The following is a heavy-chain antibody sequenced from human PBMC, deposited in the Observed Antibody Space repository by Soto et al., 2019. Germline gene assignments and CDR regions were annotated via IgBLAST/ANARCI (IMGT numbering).Heavy chain of an antibody. CDR1: GFSFSSYS. D-gene: IGHD3-9*01. CDR3: ARDEGVPIDYRSDY. J-gene: IGHJ4*02. CDR2: IHENGHFK. V-gene: IGHV3-7*03. Sequence: PRGSLRLSCAASGFSFSSYSMSWIRQAPGKGLEWLAHIHENGHFKFYVDSVKGRFTISRDDALNSLYLQMNSLRAEDTAMYYCARDEGVPIDYRSDYWGQGTLVTVSS.